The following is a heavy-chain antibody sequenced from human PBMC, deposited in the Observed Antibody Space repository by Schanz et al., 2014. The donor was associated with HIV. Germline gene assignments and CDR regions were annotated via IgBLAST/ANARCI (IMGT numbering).Heavy chain of an antibody. CDR3: AKDGQIVVTEWYFDL. Sequence: EVQLVESGGGLVQPGRSLKLSCAASGFTFDDYAMHWVRQAPGKGLEWVSGINWNSGNTAYADSVKGRFTISRDNAKNSLDLQMNSLRPEDTALYYCAKDGQIVVTEWYFDLWGRGTLVTVSS. J-gene: IGHJ2*01. CDR2: INWNSGNT. CDR1: GFTFDDYA. D-gene: IGHD3-22*01. V-gene: IGHV3-9*01.